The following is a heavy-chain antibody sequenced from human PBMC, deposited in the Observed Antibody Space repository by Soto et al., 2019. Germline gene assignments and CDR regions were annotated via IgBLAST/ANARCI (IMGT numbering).Heavy chain of an antibody. D-gene: IGHD5-18*01. V-gene: IGHV1-18*01. CDR2: ISPYNGNT. CDR1: GYSFSNYG. Sequence: QVQLVQSGAEVKKPGASVRVSCAASGYSFSNYGISWVRQAPGQGLEWMGWISPYNGNTRGTHNVQNRHTMTTEPSTSTVFMELRDLTSDDTAVYYCARDLSKRAYTNGYGSNWGQGTLVTVSS. J-gene: IGHJ4*02. CDR3: ARDLSKRAYTNGYGSN.